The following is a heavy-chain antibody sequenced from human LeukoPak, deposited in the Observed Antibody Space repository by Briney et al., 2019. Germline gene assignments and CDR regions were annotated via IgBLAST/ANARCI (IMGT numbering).Heavy chain of an antibody. Sequence: SETLSVTCTVSGGSISSYYWSWIRQPPGKGLEWIGYIYYSGSTNYNPSLKSRVTISVDTSKNQFSLKLSSVTAADTAVYYCARGSPFETVTTPWRNWFDPWGQGTLVTVSS. CDR2: IYYSGST. V-gene: IGHV4-59*01. J-gene: IGHJ5*02. D-gene: IGHD4-17*01. CDR3: ARGSPFETVTTPWRNWFDP. CDR1: GGSISSYY.